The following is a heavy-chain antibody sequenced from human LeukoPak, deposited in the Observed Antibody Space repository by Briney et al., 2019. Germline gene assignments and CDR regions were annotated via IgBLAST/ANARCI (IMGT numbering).Heavy chain of an antibody. J-gene: IGHJ5*02. CDR3: ARLQSAPKFFDLNWFDP. V-gene: IGHV5-51*01. D-gene: IGHD3-9*01. Sequence: SGESLRISCRASGTIYGTHWIAWVRQMPGKGLQWMGIIYPDDSAKRYSPSFDGQVTISADRSTDTAYLQWNTLTSSDTAIYYCARLQSAPKFFDLNWFDPWGQGTVVIVSS. CDR2: IYPDDSAK. CDR1: GTIYGTHW.